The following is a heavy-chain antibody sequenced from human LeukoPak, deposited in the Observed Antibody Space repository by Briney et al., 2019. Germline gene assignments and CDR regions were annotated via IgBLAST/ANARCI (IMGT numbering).Heavy chain of an antibody. CDR3: ARVITGESRAFDI. V-gene: IGHV4-39*07. J-gene: IGHJ3*02. CDR1: GGSTSSTTYY. CDR2: IYYSGST. D-gene: IGHD7-27*01. Sequence: SETLSLTCTVSGGSTSSTTYYWGWIRQPPGKDLEWIGSIYYSGSTYYNPSLKSRVTISVDTSKNQFSLKLSSVTAADTAVYYCARVITGESRAFDIWGQGTMVTVSS.